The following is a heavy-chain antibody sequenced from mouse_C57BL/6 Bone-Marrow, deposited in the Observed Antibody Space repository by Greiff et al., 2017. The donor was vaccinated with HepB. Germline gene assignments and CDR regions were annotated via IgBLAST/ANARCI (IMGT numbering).Heavy chain of an antibody. D-gene: IGHD3-3*01. CDR3: ARRDLFVY. CDR2: INSNDGTT. J-gene: IGHJ3*01. CDR1: GFTFSLYG. V-gene: IGHV5-6-3*01. Sequence: EVKLVESGGGLVQPGGSLKLSCAASGFTFSLYGMSWVRQTPDKRLELVASINSNDGTTYYADTIKGRFTITRDKAKNTLYLQMSSLTSEDTAIYYCARRDLFVYWGQGTLVTVSA.